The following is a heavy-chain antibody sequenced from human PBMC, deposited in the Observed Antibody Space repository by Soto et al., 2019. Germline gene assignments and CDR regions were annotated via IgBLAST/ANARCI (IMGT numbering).Heavy chain of an antibody. V-gene: IGHV1-18*01. J-gene: IGHJ5*02. CDR2: IGADNGDT. CDR3: ARDWKGAEGFEP. CDR1: GYTFSTYG. D-gene: IGHD1-1*01. Sequence: QVQLVQSGAEVKKPGASVKVSCKASGYTFSTYGFSWVRQAPGQGLEWMGWIGADNGDTNYAQNFQGRVTMTTDTSTTTSYMELRSLTSDDTAMYFCARDWKGAEGFEPWGQGTLVTVSS.